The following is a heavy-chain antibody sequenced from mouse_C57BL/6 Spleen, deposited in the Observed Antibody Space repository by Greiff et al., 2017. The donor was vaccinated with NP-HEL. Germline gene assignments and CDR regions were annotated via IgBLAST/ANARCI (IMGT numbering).Heavy chain of an antibody. Sequence: VQLQQPGAELVKPGASVKLSCKASGYTFTSYWMHWVKQRPGRGLEWIGRIDPNSGGTKYNEKFKSKATLTVDKPSSTAYMQISSLTSEDSAGYYCAKRDYYGSSPFDYWGQGTTLTVSS. V-gene: IGHV1-72*01. CDR3: AKRDYYGSSPFDY. CDR2: IDPNSGGT. J-gene: IGHJ2*01. CDR1: GYTFTSYW. D-gene: IGHD1-1*01.